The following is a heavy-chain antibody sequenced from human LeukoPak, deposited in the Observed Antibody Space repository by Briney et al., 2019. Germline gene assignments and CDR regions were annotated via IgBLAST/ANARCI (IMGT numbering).Heavy chain of an antibody. Sequence: SVKVSCKASGGTFISYAISWVRQAPGQGGEWMGRSIPILGIANYPQKFQGRVTITADNSTSTAYMELSCLRSEHTAVYYCARGVMITFGGVAYYFDYWGQGTLVTVSS. J-gene: IGHJ4*02. CDR2: SIPILGIA. CDR3: ARGVMITFGGVAYYFDY. D-gene: IGHD3-16*01. V-gene: IGHV1-69*04. CDR1: GGTFISYA.